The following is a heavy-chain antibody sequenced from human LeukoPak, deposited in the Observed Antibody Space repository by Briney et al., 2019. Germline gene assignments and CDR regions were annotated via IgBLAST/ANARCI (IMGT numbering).Heavy chain of an antibody. J-gene: IGHJ4*02. V-gene: IGHV3-33*01. D-gene: IGHD6-25*01. CDR1: GFTFSSYG. CDR2: VWYDGDNK. CDR3: ARDEGVAAYYFDY. Sequence: GGSLRLSCAASGFTFSSYGMHWVRQAPGKGLEWVAVVWYDGDNKFYADSVKGRFTISRDNSKNTLYLQMNSLRAEDTAIYYCARDEGVAAYYFDYWGQETLVTVSS.